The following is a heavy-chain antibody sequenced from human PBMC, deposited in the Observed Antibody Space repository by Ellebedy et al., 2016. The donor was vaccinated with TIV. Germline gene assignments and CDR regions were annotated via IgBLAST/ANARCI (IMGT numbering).Heavy chain of an antibody. CDR3: ARLDYYDSSGSLLFYFDY. Sequence: GGSLRLXCKGSGYSFTSYWIGWVRQMPGKGLEWMGIIYPGDSDTRYSPSFQGQVTISADKSISTAYLQWSSLKASDTAMYYCARLDYYDSSGSLLFYFDYWGQGTLVTVSS. V-gene: IGHV5-51*01. CDR2: IYPGDSDT. CDR1: GYSFTSYW. J-gene: IGHJ4*02. D-gene: IGHD3-22*01.